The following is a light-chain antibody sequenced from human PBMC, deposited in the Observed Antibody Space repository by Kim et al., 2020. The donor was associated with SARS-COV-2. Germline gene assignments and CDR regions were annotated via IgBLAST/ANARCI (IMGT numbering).Light chain of an antibody. V-gene: IGLV9-49*01. Sequence: QPVLTQPPSASASLGASVTLTCTLSSGYSNYKVDWYQQRPGKGPRFVMRVGTGGIVGSKGDGIPDRFSVLGSGLNRYLTIKIIQEEDESDYHCGADHGSGSNFVSVVFGGGTQLTVL. J-gene: IGLJ2*01. CDR3: GADHGSGSNFVSVV. CDR1: SGYSNYK. CDR2: VGTGGIVG.